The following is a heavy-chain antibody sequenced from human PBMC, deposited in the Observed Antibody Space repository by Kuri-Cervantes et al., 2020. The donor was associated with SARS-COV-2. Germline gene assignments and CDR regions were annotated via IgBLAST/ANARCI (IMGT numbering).Heavy chain of an antibody. CDR2: IKQDGSEK. CDR1: GFTFSSYS. J-gene: IGHJ2*01. Sequence: GGSLRLSCAASGFTFSSYSMSWVRQAPGKGLEWVANIKQDGSEKYYVDSVRGRFTISRDNAKNSLYLQMNSLRAEDTAVYYCARRFHQYQLPHWYFDLWGRGTLVTVSS. D-gene: IGHD2-2*01. CDR3: ARRFHQYQLPHWYFDL. V-gene: IGHV3-7*01.